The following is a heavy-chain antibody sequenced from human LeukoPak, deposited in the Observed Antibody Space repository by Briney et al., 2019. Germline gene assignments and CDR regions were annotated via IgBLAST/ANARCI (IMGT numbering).Heavy chain of an antibody. CDR1: GFTFDDYA. J-gene: IGHJ3*02. CDR3: ARSRPSSHIVVVVGASRVAFDI. D-gene: IGHD2-21*01. Sequence: GRSLRLSCAASGFTFDDYAMHWVRQAPGKGLEWVSGISWNSGSIGYADSVKGRFTISRDNAKNSLYLQMNSLRAEDTAVYYCARSRPSSHIVVVVGASRVAFDIWGQGTMVTVSS. CDR2: ISWNSGSI. V-gene: IGHV3-9*01.